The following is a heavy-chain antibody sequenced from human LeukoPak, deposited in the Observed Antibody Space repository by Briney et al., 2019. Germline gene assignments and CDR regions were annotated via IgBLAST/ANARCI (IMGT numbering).Heavy chain of an antibody. CDR3: AREILGSDVLRFLEWPHNCFDP. Sequence: PSETLSLTCTVSGDSISSGGYSRSWIRQHPGKGLEWIGYIYYSGSTYYSPFLKSRGTISLDTSKNQFSLKLSSVTAADTAVYYCAREILGSDVLRFLEWPHNCFDPWGQGTLVTVSS. CDR1: GDSISSGGYS. D-gene: IGHD3-3*01. CDR2: IYYSGST. V-gene: IGHV4-31*03. J-gene: IGHJ5*02.